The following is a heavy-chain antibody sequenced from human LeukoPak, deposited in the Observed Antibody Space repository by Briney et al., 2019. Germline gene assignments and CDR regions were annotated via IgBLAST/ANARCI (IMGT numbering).Heavy chain of an antibody. D-gene: IGHD2-21*02. Sequence: GGSQTLSCVPSGFTVRNHMSWVRQAPGKGLEWVSSISSSSSYIYYADSVKGRFTISRDNAKNSLFLQMNSLRAKNTAVYYCESAPYCGGDCYPSYCGRDWFPPYFWHWGTVALVTVSS. CDR2: ISSSSSYI. V-gene: IGHV3-21*01. J-gene: IGHJ1*01. CDR1: GFTVRNH. CDR3: ESAPYCGGDCYPSYCGRDWFPPYFWH.